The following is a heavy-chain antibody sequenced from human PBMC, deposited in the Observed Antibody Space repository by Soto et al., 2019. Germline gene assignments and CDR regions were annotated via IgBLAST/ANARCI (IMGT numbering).Heavy chain of an antibody. CDR1: GYTFTSYD. CDR2: MNPNSGNT. D-gene: IGHD3-16*01. CDR3: ARGRFVGGVYPNWFDP. V-gene: IGHV1-8*01. J-gene: IGHJ5*02. Sequence: ASVKVSCKASGYTFTSYDINWVRQATGQGLEWMGWMNPNSGNTGYAQKFQGRVTMTRNTSISTAYRELRSRRSEDAAVFYCARGRFVGGVYPNWFDPGGRAPRFTVSS.